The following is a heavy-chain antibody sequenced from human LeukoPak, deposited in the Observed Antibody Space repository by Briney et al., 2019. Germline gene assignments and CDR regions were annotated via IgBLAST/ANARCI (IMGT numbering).Heavy chain of an antibody. CDR2: VYSTGST. D-gene: IGHD4-17*01. CDR3: ARGGTTVTTFDY. CDR1: GFTVSGYF. V-gene: IGHV3-53*01. Sequence: GGSLRLSRAASGFTVSGYFMSWVRQVPGKGLEWVSIVYSTGSTYYADSVKGRFTISRDNSKNTLYLQMNSLRAEDTAVYYCARGGTTVTTFDYWGQGTLVTVSS. J-gene: IGHJ4*02.